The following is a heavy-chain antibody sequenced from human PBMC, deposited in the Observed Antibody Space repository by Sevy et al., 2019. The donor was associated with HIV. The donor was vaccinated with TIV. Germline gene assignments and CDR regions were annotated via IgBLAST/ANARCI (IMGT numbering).Heavy chain of an antibody. J-gene: IGHJ5*02. Sequence: GGSLRLSCAASGFTFSSYAMHWVRQAPGKGLEWVAVISYEGSNKYYADSVKGRFTISRDNSKNTLYLQMNSLRAEDTAVYYCARGANYDYVWGSRVFDPWGQGTLVTVSS. CDR1: GFTFSSYA. CDR2: ISYEGSNK. CDR3: ARGANYDYVWGSRVFDP. V-gene: IGHV3-30-3*01. D-gene: IGHD3-16*01.